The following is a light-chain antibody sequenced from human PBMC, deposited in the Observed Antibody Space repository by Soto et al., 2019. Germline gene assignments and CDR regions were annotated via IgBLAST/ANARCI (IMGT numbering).Light chain of an antibody. J-gene: IGKJ3*01. Sequence: DIQMTQSPSSVSASVGDRVTITCRASQDISTWLAWYQQKPGKAPKLLIYDASSLESGVPARFSGSGFGTDFTLTISSLQPEDFATYYCQQANIFPFTFGPGTKVDI. CDR3: QQANIFPFT. CDR2: DAS. V-gene: IGKV1-12*01. CDR1: QDISTW.